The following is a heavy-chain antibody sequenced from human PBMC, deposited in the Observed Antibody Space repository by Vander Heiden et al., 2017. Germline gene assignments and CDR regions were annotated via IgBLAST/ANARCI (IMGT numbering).Heavy chain of an antibody. CDR2: MNPNSGNT. V-gene: IGHV1-8*01. D-gene: IGHD6-19*01. CDR1: GYTFTSYD. J-gene: IGHJ5*02. CDR3: ARGSMEQWLVAGNWFDP. Sequence: GSSVKVSCKASGYTFTSYDINWVRQATGQGLEWMGWMNPNSGNTGYAQKFQGRVTMTRNTSISTAYMELSSLRSEDTAVYYCARGSMEQWLVAGNWFDPWGQGTLVTVSS.